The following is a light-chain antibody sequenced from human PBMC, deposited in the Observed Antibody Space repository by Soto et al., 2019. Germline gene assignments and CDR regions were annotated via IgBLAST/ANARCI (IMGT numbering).Light chain of an antibody. Sequence: DIQMAQSPSSLSASLGDRVPITCRPSQSISSYLNWYQQKRGKAPKLXIYAASSLQSGVPSVFSGSGSGTDFTLTISSLQPEDVATYYCQQSYSTRWTFGQGTQVDI. V-gene: IGKV1-39*01. CDR3: QQSYSTRWT. CDR1: QSISSY. J-gene: IGKJ1*01. CDR2: AAS.